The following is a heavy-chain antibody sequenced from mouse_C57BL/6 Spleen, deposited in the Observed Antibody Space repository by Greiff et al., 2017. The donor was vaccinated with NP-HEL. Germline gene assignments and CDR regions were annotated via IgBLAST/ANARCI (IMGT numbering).Heavy chain of an antibody. CDR2: INPNYGTT. CDR3: ARGTIYYDYDDYAMDY. V-gene: IGHV1-39*01. Sequence: EVHLVESGPELVKPGASVKISCKASGYSFTDYNMNWVKQSNGKSLEWIGVINPNYGTTSYNQKFKGKATLTVDQSSSTAYMQLNSLTSEDSAVYYCARGTIYYDYDDYAMDYWGQGTSVTVSS. J-gene: IGHJ4*01. D-gene: IGHD2-4*01. CDR1: GYSFTDYN.